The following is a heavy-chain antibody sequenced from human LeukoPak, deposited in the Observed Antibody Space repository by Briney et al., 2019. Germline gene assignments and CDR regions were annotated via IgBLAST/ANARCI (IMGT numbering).Heavy chain of an antibody. D-gene: IGHD1-7*01. V-gene: IGHV3-13*01. J-gene: IGHJ2*01. CDR1: GFTLSKHD. CDR3: TREPDVWGTWYFDL. Sequence: GGSLRLSCAASGFTLSKHDVHWVRQVPGKGLEWISAINVAGDTYYSDSVKGRFTVSRDTARNSVHLQMTSLRAGDTAVYHCTREPDVWGTWYFDLWGRGTQVTVSS. CDR2: INVAGDT.